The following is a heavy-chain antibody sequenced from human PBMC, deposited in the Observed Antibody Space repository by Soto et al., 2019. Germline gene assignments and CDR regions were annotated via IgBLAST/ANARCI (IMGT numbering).Heavy chain of an antibody. CDR1: GGSISSSSYY. J-gene: IGHJ3*02. CDR2: IYYSGST. V-gene: IGHV4-39*01. D-gene: IGHD3-9*01. Sequence: SETLSLTCTVSGGSISSSSYYWGWIRQPPGKGLEWIGSIYYSGSTYYNPSLKSRVTISVDTSKNQFSLKLSSVTAADTAVYYCARIISLMDILTGYYHDAFDIWGQGTMVTVSS. CDR3: ARIISLMDILTGYYHDAFDI.